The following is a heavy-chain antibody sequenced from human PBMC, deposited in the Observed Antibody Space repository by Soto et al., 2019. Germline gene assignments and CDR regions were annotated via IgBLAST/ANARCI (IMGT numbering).Heavy chain of an antibody. D-gene: IGHD2-8*01. CDR2: ISSSSSTI. V-gene: IGHV3-48*01. Sequence: GGTPKLSCAASEFTCGSYSMNWVGQGPGKGLEWVSYISSSSSTIYYADSVKGRFTISRDNAKNSLYLQMNSLRAEDTAVYYSAFVTDGASTESYFDSWRQ. CDR1: EFTCGSYS. J-gene: IGHJ4*02. CDR3: AFVTDGASTESYFDS.